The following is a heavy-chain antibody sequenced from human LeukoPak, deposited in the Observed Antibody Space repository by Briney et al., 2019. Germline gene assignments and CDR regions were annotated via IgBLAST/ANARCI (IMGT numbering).Heavy chain of an antibody. V-gene: IGHV3-21*05. J-gene: IGHJ5*02. CDR3: ARDKGDYVWGSYRYRGYNWFDP. CDR2: ISSSSSYI. D-gene: IGHD3-16*02. Sequence: GGSLRLSCAVSGFTFSSCSMNWGRQAPGKVLEWVSYISSSSSYIYYADSVKGRFTISRDNAKNSLYLQMNSLRAEDTAVYYCARDKGDYVWGSYRYRGYNWFDPWGQGTLVTVSS. CDR1: GFTFSSCS.